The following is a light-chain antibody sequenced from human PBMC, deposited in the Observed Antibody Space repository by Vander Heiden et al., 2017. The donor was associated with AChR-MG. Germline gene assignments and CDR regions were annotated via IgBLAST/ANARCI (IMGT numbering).Light chain of an antibody. CDR1: QSLLHSNGYNY. J-gene: IGKJ1*01. CDR3: RQPLQAPWT. V-gene: IGKV2-28*01. CDR2: LGS. Sequence: EIVMTQSPLSLPVTPGEPASISCRSSQSLLHSNGYNYLDWYLQKPGQSPQLLIYLGSNRASGVPDRFSGSGAGTNFTLKISGVEAEDVGIYYCRQPLQAPWTFGQGTKVEIK.